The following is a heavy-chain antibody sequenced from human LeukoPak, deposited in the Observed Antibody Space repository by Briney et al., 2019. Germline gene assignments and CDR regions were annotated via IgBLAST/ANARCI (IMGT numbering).Heavy chain of an antibody. CDR3: ARDSLSKSYYYYYMDV. CDR2: ISYDGSNK. Sequence: GGSPRLSCAASGFTFSSYAMHWVRQAPGKGLEWVAVISYDGSNKYYADSVKGRFTISRDNSKNTLYLQMNSLRAEDTAVYYCARDSLSKSYYYYYMDVWGKGTTVTVSS. J-gene: IGHJ6*03. CDR1: GFTFSSYA. V-gene: IGHV3-30*01.